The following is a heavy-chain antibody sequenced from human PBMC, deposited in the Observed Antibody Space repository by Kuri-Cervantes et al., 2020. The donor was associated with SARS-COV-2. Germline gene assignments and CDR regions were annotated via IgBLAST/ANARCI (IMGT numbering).Heavy chain of an antibody. J-gene: IGHJ5*02. CDR1: GGTFSSYA. V-gene: IGHV1-69*04. Sequence: SVNVSCKASGGTFSSYAISWVRQAPGQGLEWMGRIIPILGIANYAQKFQGRVTITRDTSASTAYMELSSLRSEDTAVYYCARVSRDITWNRGSWFDPWGQGTLVTVSS. CDR3: ARVSRDITWNRGSWFDP. D-gene: IGHD1-26*01. CDR2: IIPILGIA.